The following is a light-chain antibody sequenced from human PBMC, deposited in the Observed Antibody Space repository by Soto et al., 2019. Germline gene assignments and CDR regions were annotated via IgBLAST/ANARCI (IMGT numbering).Light chain of an antibody. J-gene: IGLJ1*01. Sequence: QSALTQPPSASGSPGQSVTISCTGTSSDVGGYNYVSWYQQHPGKAPQLMIYEVSKRPSGVPDRFSGSKSGNTASLTVSGLQAEDEADYYCTSYAGSNNFFYVFGTGTKLTVL. CDR1: SSDVGGYNY. CDR3: TSYAGSNNFFYV. V-gene: IGLV2-8*01. CDR2: EVS.